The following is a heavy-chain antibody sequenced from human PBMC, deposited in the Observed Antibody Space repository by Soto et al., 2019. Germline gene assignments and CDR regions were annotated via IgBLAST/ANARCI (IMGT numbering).Heavy chain of an antibody. CDR1: GGSISSGGYY. J-gene: IGHJ3*02. CDR3: AVTTYYYDSSGVAFDI. D-gene: IGHD3-22*01. V-gene: IGHV4-31*03. CDR2: IYYSGST. Sequence: KPSETLSLTCTVSGGSISSGGYYWSWIRQHPGKGLEWIGYIYYSGSTYYNPSLKSRVTISVDTSKNQFSLKLSSVTAADTAVYYCAVTTYYYDSSGVAFDIWGQGTMVTVS.